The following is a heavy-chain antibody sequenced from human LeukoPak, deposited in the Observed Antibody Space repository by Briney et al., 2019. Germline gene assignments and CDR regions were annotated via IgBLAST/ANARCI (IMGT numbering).Heavy chain of an antibody. V-gene: IGHV3-15*01. Sequence: GGSLRISCSASGLGRSFKETWMSWLRRAPGQGLKWIGRIKGKPDGGAIDYIAPVRGRFSISRDDSKNLVFLQMDSLKIEDTAVYYCTTDPRYWGQGTMVTVSS. CDR1: GLGRSFKETW. CDR3: TTDPRY. CDR2: IKGKPDGGAI. J-gene: IGHJ4*02.